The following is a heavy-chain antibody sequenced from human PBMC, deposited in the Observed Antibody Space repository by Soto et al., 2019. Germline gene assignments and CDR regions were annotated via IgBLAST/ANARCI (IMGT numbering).Heavy chain of an antibody. Sequence: GSGPTLVNPTQTLTLTCTFSGFSLSTSGVGVGWIRQPPGKALEWLALIYWNDDKRYSPSLKSRLTITKDTSKNQVVLTMTNMDPVDTATYYCAHSNERRIDYYYYGMDVWGQGTTVTVSS. J-gene: IGHJ6*02. D-gene: IGHD1-1*01. CDR1: GFSLSTSGVG. CDR2: IYWNDDK. CDR3: AHSNERRIDYYYYGMDV. V-gene: IGHV2-5*01.